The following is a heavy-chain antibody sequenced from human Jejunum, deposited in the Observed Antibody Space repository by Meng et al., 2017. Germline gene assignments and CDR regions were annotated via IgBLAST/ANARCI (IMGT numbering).Heavy chain of an antibody. J-gene: IGHJ4*02. CDR1: GGSFSGYY. V-gene: IGHV4-34*01. CDR3: ARVGLGWSGFDS. D-gene: IGHD6-19*01. Sequence: QVQLQQWGAGLLKPSETLSLTCAVYGGSFSGYYWTWIRQPPGKGREWIGEINHSGSTNYNPSLKSRVTMSIDTSKIQFSLKLSSVTAADTAIYYCARVGLGWSGFDSWGQGSLVTVSS. CDR2: INHSGST.